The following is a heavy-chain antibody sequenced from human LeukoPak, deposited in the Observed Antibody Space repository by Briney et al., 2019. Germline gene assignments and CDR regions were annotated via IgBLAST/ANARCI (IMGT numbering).Heavy chain of an antibody. CDR3: ASDGIVVVTAIVDY. D-gene: IGHD2-21*02. Sequence: GGSLRLSCAASGFTFSSYSMNWVRQAPGKGLEWVSSISSSSSYIYYADSVKGRFTISRDNAKNSLYLQMNSLRAEDTAVYYCASDGIVVVTAIVDYWGQGTLVTVSS. V-gene: IGHV3-21*01. CDR1: GFTFSSYS. CDR2: ISSSSSYI. J-gene: IGHJ4*02.